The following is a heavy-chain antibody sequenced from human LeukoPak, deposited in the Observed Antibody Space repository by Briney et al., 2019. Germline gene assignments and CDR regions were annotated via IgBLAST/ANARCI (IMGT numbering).Heavy chain of an antibody. J-gene: IGHJ1*01. V-gene: IGHV1-69*02. D-gene: IGHD3-10*01. CDR3: ARAYGSGIFQR. CDR2: IVPILGIA. CDR1: GGTFSSYT. Sequence: ASVKVSCKASGGTFSSYTISWVRQAPGQGLEWMGRIVPILGIANYAQKFQGRVTITADKSTSTAYMELSSLRSEDPAVYYCARAYGSGIFQRWGQGTLVTVSS.